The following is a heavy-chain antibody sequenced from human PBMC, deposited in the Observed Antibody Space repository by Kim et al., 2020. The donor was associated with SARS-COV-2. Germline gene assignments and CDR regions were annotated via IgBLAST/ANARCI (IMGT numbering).Heavy chain of an antibody. J-gene: IGHJ4*01. CDR1: GYTFNDYH. V-gene: IGHV1-2*02. D-gene: IGHD1-1*01. CDR2: IHPKSGDT. CDR3: TSQITGTSFEY. Sequence: ASVKVSCKASGYTFNDYHLHWVRQAPEKGLEWMGWIHPKSGDTNYARKFQGRVTMTRDTSISTVYMELTSLRSDDTAVFYCTSQITGTSFEYWGQEPWSP.